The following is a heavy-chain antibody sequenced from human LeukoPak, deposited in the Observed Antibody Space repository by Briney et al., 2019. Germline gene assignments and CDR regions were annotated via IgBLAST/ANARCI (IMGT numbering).Heavy chain of an antibody. V-gene: IGHV3-66*01. J-gene: IGHJ4*02. CDR1: GFTVRSNY. CDR2: IYHGGST. D-gene: IGHD2-2*01. CDR3: ARLYCSSTSYHYYDY. Sequence: GGSLRLSCAASGFTVRSNYVSWIRQAPGKGLEWVAVIYHGGSTNYEESVKGRFTISRDNSKNPLYLQMNSLRAEDTAVYYCARLYCSSTSYHYYDYWGQGTLVTAAS.